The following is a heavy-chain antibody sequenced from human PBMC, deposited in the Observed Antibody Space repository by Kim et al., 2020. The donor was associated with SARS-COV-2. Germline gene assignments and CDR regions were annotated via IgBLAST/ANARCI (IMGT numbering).Heavy chain of an antibody. J-gene: IGHJ4*02. Sequence: LKSRVTISVDKSKNQFSLKLSSGTAADTAVYYCAREERGYSYGYSDYFDYWGQGTLVTVSS. V-gene: IGHV4-31*02. CDR3: AREERGYSYGYSDYFDY. D-gene: IGHD5-18*01.